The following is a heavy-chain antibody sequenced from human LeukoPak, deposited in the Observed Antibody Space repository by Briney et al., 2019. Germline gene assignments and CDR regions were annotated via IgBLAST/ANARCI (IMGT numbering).Heavy chain of an antibody. CDR2: IYHSGST. CDR1: GYSISSGYY. Sequence: SETLSLTCTVSGYSISSGYYWGWIRQPPGKGLEWIGSIYHSGSTYYNPSLKSRVTISVDTSKNQFSLKLSSVTAADTAVYYCARLLRNIAAAVYYFDYWGQGTLVTVSS. V-gene: IGHV4-38-2*02. J-gene: IGHJ4*02. D-gene: IGHD6-13*01. CDR3: ARLLRNIAAAVYYFDY.